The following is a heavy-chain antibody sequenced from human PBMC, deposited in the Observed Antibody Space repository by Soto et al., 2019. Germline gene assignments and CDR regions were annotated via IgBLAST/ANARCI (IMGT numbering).Heavy chain of an antibody. D-gene: IGHD2-15*01. Sequence: PSETLSLTCTVSGGSISSYYWSWIRQPPGKGLEWIGYIYYSGSTSYNPSLKSRVTISVDTSKNQFSLKLSSVTAADTAVYYCARDGRYCSGGSCLEDYYYYMDVWGKGTTVTVSS. J-gene: IGHJ6*03. CDR1: GGSISSYY. CDR2: IYYSGST. CDR3: ARDGRYCSGGSCLEDYYYYMDV. V-gene: IGHV4-59*01.